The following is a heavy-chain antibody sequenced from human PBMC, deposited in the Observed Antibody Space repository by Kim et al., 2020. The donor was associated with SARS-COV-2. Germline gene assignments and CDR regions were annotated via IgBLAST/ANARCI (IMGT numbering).Heavy chain of an antibody. J-gene: IGHJ5*02. D-gene: IGHD4-17*01. CDR2: ISSSSSSTI. V-gene: IGHV3-48*02. Sequence: GGSLRLSCAASGFTFSSYSMNWVRQAPGKGLEWVSYISSSSSSTIYYADSVKGRFTISRDNAKNSLYLQMNSLRDEDTAVYYCAREAGTRAVYGDYERDWFDPWGQGTLVTVSS. CDR1: GFTFSSYS. CDR3: AREAGTRAVYGDYERDWFDP.